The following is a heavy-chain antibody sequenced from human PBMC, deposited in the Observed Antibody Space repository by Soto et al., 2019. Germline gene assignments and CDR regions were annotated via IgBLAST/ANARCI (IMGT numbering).Heavy chain of an antibody. CDR2: ISNGRSNK. Sequence: GGSLRLSCAASGFTFSSYAMSWVRQAPGKGLEWVSVISNGRSNKYYADSVKGRFTISRDNSKNTLYLQMNSLRAEDTAVYYCARDLYYYGSGSYWPLDYWGQGTLVTVSS. CDR1: GFTFSSYA. CDR3: ARDLYYYGSGSYWPLDY. D-gene: IGHD3-10*01. J-gene: IGHJ4*02. V-gene: IGHV3-30-3*01.